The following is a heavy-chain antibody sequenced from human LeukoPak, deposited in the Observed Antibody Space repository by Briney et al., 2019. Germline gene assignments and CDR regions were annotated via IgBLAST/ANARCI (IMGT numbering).Heavy chain of an antibody. CDR1: GDSITSAYY. Sequence: PSETLSLTCAVSGDSITSAYYWGWIRQPPGKGLEWIGSIYHRGSTYYNPSLKSRVTISLDTSKNQFSLKLTSVTAADTAVYYCARLKNYYYYYIDVWGKGTTVTVSS. J-gene: IGHJ6*03. CDR2: IYHRGST. V-gene: IGHV4-38-2*01. CDR3: ARLKNYYYYYIDV.